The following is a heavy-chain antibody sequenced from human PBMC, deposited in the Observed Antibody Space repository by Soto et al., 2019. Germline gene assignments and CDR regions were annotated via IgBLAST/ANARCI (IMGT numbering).Heavy chain of an antibody. D-gene: IGHD6-19*01. CDR3: ARVAGDGWYDA. CDR2: IYRSGNT. J-gene: IGHJ4*02. CDR1: GGSISSCGYY. Sequence: SETLSLTCTVSGGSISSCGYYWSWIRQHPGKGLEWIGYIYRSGNTYYNPSLESRFTISIDNSKNQFSLKLTSMTAADTAVYYCARVAGDGWYDAWGQGASVTVYS. V-gene: IGHV4-30-2*01.